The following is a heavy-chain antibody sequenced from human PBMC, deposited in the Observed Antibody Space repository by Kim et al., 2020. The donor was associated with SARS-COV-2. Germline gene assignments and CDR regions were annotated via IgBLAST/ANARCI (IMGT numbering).Heavy chain of an antibody. Sequence: NPPLPSRVTNSVDTSKNQFSQQRSSVTAADTAVYYCARGGAAANNWFDPWGQGTLVTVSS. CDR3: ARGGAAANNWFDP. J-gene: IGHJ5*02. D-gene: IGHD6-13*01. V-gene: IGHV4-61*02.